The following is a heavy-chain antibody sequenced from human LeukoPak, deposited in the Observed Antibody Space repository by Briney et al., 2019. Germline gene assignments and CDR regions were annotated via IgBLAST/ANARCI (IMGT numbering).Heavy chain of an antibody. D-gene: IGHD2-2*01. CDR1: GFTFSSYA. CDR3: AKSRSSSSSHFDY. V-gene: IGHV3-23*01. CDR2: ISGSGKTT. Sequence: GGSLRLSCAASGFTFSSYAMGWVRQAPGKGLEWVSTISGSGKTTYYADSVKGRFTISRDNSRNTLYLQMNSLRAEDTAVYYCAKSRSSSSSHFDYWGQGTLVTVSS. J-gene: IGHJ4*02.